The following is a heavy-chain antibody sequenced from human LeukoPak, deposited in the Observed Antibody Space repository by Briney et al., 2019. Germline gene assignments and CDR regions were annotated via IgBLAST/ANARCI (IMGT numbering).Heavy chain of an antibody. V-gene: IGHV1-2*02. Sequence: ASVKVSCKASGYTFTGYYMHWVRQAPGQGLEWMGWINPNSGGTNYAQKFQGRVTMTRDTSISTAYMELSRLRSDDTAVYYCARAYSSGWGNDAFDTWGQGTMVTVSS. D-gene: IGHD6-19*01. J-gene: IGHJ3*02. CDR3: ARAYSSGWGNDAFDT. CDR1: GYTFTGYY. CDR2: INPNSGGT.